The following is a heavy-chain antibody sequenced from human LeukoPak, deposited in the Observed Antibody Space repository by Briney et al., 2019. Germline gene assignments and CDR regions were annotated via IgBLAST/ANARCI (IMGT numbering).Heavy chain of an antibody. V-gene: IGHV4-39*07. J-gene: IGHJ3*02. CDR1: GGSISSSSYY. D-gene: IGHD5-24*01. CDR3: ASLEMATISEVGRGAFDI. Sequence: SETLSLTCTVSGGSISSSSYYWGWIRQPPGKGLEWIGSIYYSGSTYYNPSLKRRVPISVHTSKNQFSLKLSSVPAADPAVYYCASLEMATISEVGRGAFDIWRQRTMVTVSS. CDR2: IYYSGST.